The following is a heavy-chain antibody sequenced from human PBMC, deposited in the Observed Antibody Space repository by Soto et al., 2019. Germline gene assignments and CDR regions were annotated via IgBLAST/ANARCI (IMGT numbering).Heavy chain of an antibody. V-gene: IGHV1-69*01. CDR1: GGTFSDYA. Sequence: QVQLVQSGAEVRKPGSSVKVSCKASGGTFSDYASSWVRQAPGQGLAWMGGLIPMYDVTNHAPKFQDRVTFIAADSTTTAFIELSSLRSEDTAVSYCALGFPGVAETGINYYSHNLDVWGQGTTVTVSS. D-gene: IGHD3-10*01. CDR2: LIPMYDVT. CDR3: ALGFPGVAETGINYYSHNLDV. J-gene: IGHJ6*02.